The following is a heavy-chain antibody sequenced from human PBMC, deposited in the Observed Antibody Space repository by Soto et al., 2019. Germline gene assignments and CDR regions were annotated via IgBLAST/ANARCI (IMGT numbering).Heavy chain of an antibody. Sequence: SETLSLTCTVSGGSISSYYWSWIRQPPGKGLEWIGYIYHSGSTYYNPSLKSRVTISVDRSKNQFSLKLSSVTAADTAVYYCASYSGRLASAFDYWGQGTLVTVSS. CDR1: GGSISSYY. D-gene: IGHD1-26*01. CDR3: ASYSGRLASAFDY. CDR2: IYHSGST. V-gene: IGHV4-59*12. J-gene: IGHJ4*02.